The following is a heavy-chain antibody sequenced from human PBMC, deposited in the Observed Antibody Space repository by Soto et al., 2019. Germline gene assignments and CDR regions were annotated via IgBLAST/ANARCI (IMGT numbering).Heavy chain of an antibody. Sequence: ASVKVSCKVSGYTLTELSMHWVRQAPGKGLEWMGGFDPEDGETIYAQKLQGRVTMTEDTSTDTAYMELSSLRSEDTAVYYCAPGWAGYSSGYCGFGDCGKGTLVTV. J-gene: IGHJ4*02. CDR3: APGWAGYSSGYCGFGD. D-gene: IGHD3-22*01. CDR1: GYTLTELS. V-gene: IGHV1-24*01. CDR2: FDPEDGET.